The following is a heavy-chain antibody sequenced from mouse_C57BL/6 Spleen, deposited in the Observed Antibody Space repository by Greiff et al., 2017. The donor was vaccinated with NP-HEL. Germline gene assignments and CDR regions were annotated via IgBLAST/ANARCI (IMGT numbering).Heavy chain of an antibody. CDR1: GYTFTSYW. CDR3: ARGRLPWYFDV. Sequence: QVQLQQSGAELVKPGASVKLSCKASGYTFTSYWMQWVKQRPGQGLEWIGEIDPSDSYTNYNQKFKGKATLTVDTSSSTAYMQLSSLTSEDSAVYYCARGRLPWYFDVWGTGTTVTVSS. J-gene: IGHJ1*03. CDR2: IDPSDSYT. V-gene: IGHV1-50*01. D-gene: IGHD2-2*01.